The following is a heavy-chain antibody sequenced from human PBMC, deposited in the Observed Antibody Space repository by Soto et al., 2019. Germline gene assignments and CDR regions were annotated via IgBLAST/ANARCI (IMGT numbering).Heavy chain of an antibody. CDR1: GGSFSGYY. Sequence: QVQLQQWGAGLLKPSETLSLTCAVYGGSFSGYYWSWIRQPPGKGLEWIGEINHSGSTNYNPSLKRXXTXSXXTSKNQFPLNLSSVTAADTAVYDSARAVVRARLSVWGQGTTVTVSS. D-gene: IGHD3-10*01. J-gene: IGHJ6*02. CDR2: INHSGST. CDR3: ARAVVRARLSV. V-gene: IGHV4-34*01.